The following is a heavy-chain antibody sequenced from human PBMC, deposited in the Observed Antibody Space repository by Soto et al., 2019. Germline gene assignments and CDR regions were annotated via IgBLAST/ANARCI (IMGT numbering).Heavy chain of an antibody. Sequence: SETLSLTCAVYGGSFSGYYWSWIRQPPGKGLEWIGEINHSGSTNYNPSLKSRVTISVDTSKNQFSLKLSSVTAADTAVYYCARGRSYYDFWSGYYTYGMDVWGQGTTVTVSS. CDR3: ARGRSYYDFWSGYYTYGMDV. CDR2: INHSGST. CDR1: GGSFSGYY. J-gene: IGHJ6*02. V-gene: IGHV4-34*01. D-gene: IGHD3-3*01.